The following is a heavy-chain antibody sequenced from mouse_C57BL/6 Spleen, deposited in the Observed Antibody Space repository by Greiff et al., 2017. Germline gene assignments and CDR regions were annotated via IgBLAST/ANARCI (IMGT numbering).Heavy chain of an antibody. D-gene: IGHD1-1*01. CDR3: ARPVPLGTVVGGDY. V-gene: IGHV1-55*01. J-gene: IGHJ2*01. Sequence: VQLQQPGAELVKPGASVTMSCKASGYTFTSYWITWVKQRPGQGLEWIGDIYPGSGSTNYNEKFKSKATLTVDTSSSTAYMQLSSLTSEDSAVYYCARPVPLGTVVGGDYWGKGTTLTVAS. CDR2: IYPGSGST. CDR1: GYTFTSYW.